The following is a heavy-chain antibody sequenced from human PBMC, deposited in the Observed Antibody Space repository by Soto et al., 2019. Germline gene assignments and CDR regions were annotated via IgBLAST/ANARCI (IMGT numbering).Heavy chain of an antibody. J-gene: IGHJ6*02. CDR1: GYTFTSYG. Sequence: QVQLVQSGAEVKKPGASVKVSCKASGYTFTSYGISWVRQAPGQGLEWMGWISAYNGNTNYAQKLQGRVTMTTDTSTSTDYMELRSLRSDDTAVYYCGLFRRSPAYYGMDVWGQGTTVTVSS. V-gene: IGHV1-18*01. CDR2: ISAYNGNT. D-gene: IGHD2-15*01. CDR3: GLFRRSPAYYGMDV.